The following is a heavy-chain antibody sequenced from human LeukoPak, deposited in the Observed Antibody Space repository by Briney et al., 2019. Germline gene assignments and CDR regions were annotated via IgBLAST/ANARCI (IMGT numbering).Heavy chain of an antibody. Sequence: GGSLRLSCAASGFTFSSYWMSWVRQAPGKGLEWVANIKQDGSEKYYVDSVKGRFTISRDNAKNSLYLQMNSLRAEDTAVYYCARVWCSSTSCYSTPPDYMDVWGNGTTVTVSS. CDR3: ARVWCSSTSCYSTPPDYMDV. CDR2: IKQDGSEK. CDR1: GFTFSSYW. V-gene: IGHV3-7*01. J-gene: IGHJ6*03. D-gene: IGHD2-2*02.